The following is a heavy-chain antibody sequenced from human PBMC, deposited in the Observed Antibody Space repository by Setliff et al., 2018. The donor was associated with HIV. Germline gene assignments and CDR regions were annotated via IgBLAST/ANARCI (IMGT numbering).Heavy chain of an antibody. Sequence: LSLTCTVSGGSFSSSSYYWGWIRQPPGKGLEWIGNIHYSGSTYYNPSLKSRVTISKDTSKNQFSLHLSSVTAADTAVYYCARDTYDSRGYFFGYWGQGTLVTVS. CDR3: ARDTYDSRGYFFGY. V-gene: IGHV4-39*07. CDR1: GGSFSSSSYY. D-gene: IGHD3-22*01. J-gene: IGHJ4*02. CDR2: IHYSGST.